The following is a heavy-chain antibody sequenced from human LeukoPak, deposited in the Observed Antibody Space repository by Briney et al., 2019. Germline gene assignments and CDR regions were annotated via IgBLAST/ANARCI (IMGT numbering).Heavy chain of an antibody. CDR2: INPSGGRT. CDR1: GYTFTSYY. V-gene: IGHV1-46*01. J-gene: IGHJ4*02. Sequence: ASVKVSCKASGYTFTSYYMHWVRQAPGQGLEWMGIINPSGGRTSYAQKFQCRVTMTRDTSTSTVYMELSRLRSEDTAVYYCARDMTWYSSSWYLYDYWGQGTLVTVSS. CDR3: ARDMTWYSSSWYLYDY. D-gene: IGHD6-13*01.